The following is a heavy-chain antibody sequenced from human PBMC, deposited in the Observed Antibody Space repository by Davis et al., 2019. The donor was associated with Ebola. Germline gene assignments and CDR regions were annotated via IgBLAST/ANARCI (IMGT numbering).Heavy chain of an antibody. J-gene: IGHJ4*02. CDR3: AGAGWLSSEGDY. CDR1: GGSFSGYY. CDR2: INHSGST. D-gene: IGHD5-24*01. Sequence: SETLSLTCAVYGGSFSGYYWSWIRQPPGKGLEWIGEINHSGSTNYNPSLKSRVTISVDTSKNQFSLKLSSVTAADTAVYYCAGAGWLSSEGDYWGQGTLVTVSS. V-gene: IGHV4-34*01.